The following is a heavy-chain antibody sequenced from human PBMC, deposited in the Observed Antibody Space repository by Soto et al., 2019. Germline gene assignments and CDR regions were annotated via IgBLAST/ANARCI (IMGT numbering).Heavy chain of an antibody. CDR2: ISSSGSSI. V-gene: IGHV3-11*01. CDR1: GLTFSDCY. CDR3: ARIRFGEWGYAMDV. Sequence: QVQLVESGGGLVKPGGSLRLSCAASGLTFSDCYMNWIRQAPGKGLEWVSYISSSGSSINYAGSVKGRFTISRDNAKNSPYLQMTSLRAEDTAIYYCARIRFGEWGYAMDVWGQGTTVTVSS. J-gene: IGHJ6*02. D-gene: IGHD3-10*01.